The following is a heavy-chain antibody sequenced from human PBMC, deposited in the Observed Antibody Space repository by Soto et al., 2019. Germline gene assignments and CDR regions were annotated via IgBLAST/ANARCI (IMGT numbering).Heavy chain of an antibody. CDR3: ARDCPEMATISLGY. CDR2: IWYDGRNK. V-gene: IGHV3-33*01. D-gene: IGHD5-12*01. J-gene: IGHJ4*02. CDR1: GFTFSSYG. Sequence: VQLVESGGGVVQPGRSLRLSCAASGFTFSSYGMHWVRQAPGTGLEWVAVIWYDGRNKYYPDSVKGRFTMSRDNSNNTLYLQLTSLRAEDTAVYYCARDCPEMATISLGYWGQGTLVTVSS.